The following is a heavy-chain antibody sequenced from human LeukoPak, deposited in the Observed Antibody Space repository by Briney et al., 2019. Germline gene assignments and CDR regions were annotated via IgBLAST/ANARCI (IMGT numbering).Heavy chain of an antibody. D-gene: IGHD2-2*01. CDR3: AGGYCSSTSCYVSDY. CDR1: GYTFTSYY. Sequence: GASVKVSCKASGYTFTSYYMHWVRQAPGQGLEWMGIINPSGGSTSYAQKFQGRVTITADKSTSTAYMELSSLRSEDTAVYYCAGGYCSSTSCYVSDYWGQGTLVTVSS. CDR2: INPSGGST. J-gene: IGHJ4*02. V-gene: IGHV1-46*01.